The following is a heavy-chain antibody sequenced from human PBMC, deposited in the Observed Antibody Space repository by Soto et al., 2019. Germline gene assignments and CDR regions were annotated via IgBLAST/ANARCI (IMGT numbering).Heavy chain of an antibody. V-gene: IGHV3-30-3*01. J-gene: IGHJ2*01. CDR1: GFTFSSYA. D-gene: IGHD2-21*01. CDR3: ARDPRILWGPGYFDL. Sequence: QVQLVESGGGVVQPGRSLRLSCAASGFTFSSYAMHWVRQAPGKGLEWVAVISYDGSNKYYADSVKGRFTISRDNSKNTLYLQMNSLRAEDTAVYYCARDPRILWGPGYFDLWGRGTLVTVSS. CDR2: ISYDGSNK.